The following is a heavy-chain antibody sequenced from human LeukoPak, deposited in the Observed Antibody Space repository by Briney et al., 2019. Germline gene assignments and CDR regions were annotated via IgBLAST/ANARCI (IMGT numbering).Heavy chain of an antibody. V-gene: IGHV3-7*02. CDR2: IKQDGSEK. D-gene: IGHD2-21*02. J-gene: IGHJ6*02. CDR1: GFTFNTYW. CDR3: MMSLTAHYDYGMDV. Sequence: PGGSVRLSCAASGFTFNTYWMSWVRQAPGKGLEWVANIKQDGSEKYYVDSVKGRFTISRDNTKNSLYLQMNSLRADDTAVYHCMMSLTAHYDYGMDVRGQGNTGAVSS.